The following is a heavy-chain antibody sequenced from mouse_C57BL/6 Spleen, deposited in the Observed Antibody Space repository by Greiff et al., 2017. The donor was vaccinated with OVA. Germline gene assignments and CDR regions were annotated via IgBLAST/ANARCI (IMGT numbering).Heavy chain of an antibody. CDR1: GFTFSDYY. CDR3: ARSYYGSSYFDY. D-gene: IGHD1-1*01. V-gene: IGHV5-16*01. CDR2: INYDGSST. Sequence: EVQRVESEGGLVQPGSSMKLSCTASGFTFSDYYMAWVRQVPEKGLEWVANINYDGSSTYYLDSLKSRFIISRDNAKNILYLQMSSLKSEDTATYYCARSYYGSSYFDYWGQGTTLTVSS. J-gene: IGHJ2*01.